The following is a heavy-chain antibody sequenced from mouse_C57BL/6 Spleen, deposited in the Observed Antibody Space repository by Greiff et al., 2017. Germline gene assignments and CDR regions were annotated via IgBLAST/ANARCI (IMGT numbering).Heavy chain of an antibody. Sequence: VQLKQSGPGLVQPSQSLSITCTVSGFSLTSYGVHWVRQSPGKGLEWLGVIWSGGSTDYNAAFISRLSISKDKSKSQVFFKMNSLQADDTAIYYCARGLRYYAMDYWGQGTSVTVSS. CDR1: GFSLTSYG. CDR3: ARGLRYYAMDY. CDR2: IWSGGST. V-gene: IGHV2-2*01. J-gene: IGHJ4*01. D-gene: IGHD1-1*01.